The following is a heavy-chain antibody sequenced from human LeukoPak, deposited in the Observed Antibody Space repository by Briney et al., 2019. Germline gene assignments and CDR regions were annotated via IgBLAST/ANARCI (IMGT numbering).Heavy chain of an antibody. CDR3: TSAVIYDSSGTGDAFDI. CDR1: GFTFSGSA. Sequence: PGGSLKLSCAASGFTFSGSAMHWVRQASGKGLEWVGRIRSKANSYATAYAASVKGRFTISRDDSKNTAYLQMNSLKTEDTAVYYCTSAVIYDSSGTGDAFDIWGQGTMVTVSS. J-gene: IGHJ3*02. V-gene: IGHV3-73*01. D-gene: IGHD3-22*01. CDR2: IRSKANSYAT.